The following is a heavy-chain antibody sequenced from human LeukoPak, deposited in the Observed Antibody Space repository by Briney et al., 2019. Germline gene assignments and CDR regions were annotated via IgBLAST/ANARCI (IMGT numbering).Heavy chain of an antibody. Sequence: LTGGSLRLSCAASGFTFSNYWMTWVRQAPGKGLERVANIKKDGGETYYMESVKGRFTISRDNARNSLYLQMNSLTVEDTAVYYCARDMGWQQFDQWGQGTLVTVSS. CDR3: ARDMGWQQFDQ. D-gene: IGHD5-24*01. V-gene: IGHV3-7*01. CDR1: GFTFSNYW. CDR2: IKKDGGET. J-gene: IGHJ4*02.